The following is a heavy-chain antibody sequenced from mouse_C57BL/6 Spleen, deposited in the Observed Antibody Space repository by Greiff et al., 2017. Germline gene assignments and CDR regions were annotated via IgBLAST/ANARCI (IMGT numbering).Heavy chain of an antibody. Sequence: VQLQEPGAELVKPGASVKLSCKASGYTFTSYWMQWVKQRPGQGLEWIGEIDPSDSYTNYNQKFKGKATLTVDTSSSTAYMQLSSLTSEDSAVYYCARGLRQLRLRTSYFDYWGQGTTLTVSS. CDR2: IDPSDSYT. D-gene: IGHD3-2*02. CDR3: ARGLRQLRLRTSYFDY. V-gene: IGHV1-50*01. CDR1: GYTFTSYW. J-gene: IGHJ2*01.